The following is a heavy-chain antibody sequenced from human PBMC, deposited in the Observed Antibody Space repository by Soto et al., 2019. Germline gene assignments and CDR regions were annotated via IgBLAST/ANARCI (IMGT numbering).Heavy chain of an antibody. CDR1: GGTFSSYA. CDR2: IIPIFGTA. CDR3: AVRYSVYDYRVDY. J-gene: IGHJ4*02. V-gene: IGHV1-69*06. Sequence: SVKVSCKASGGTFSSYAISWVRQAPGQGLEWIGGIIPIFGTANYAQKFQGRVTITADKSTSTYYMELISLRSEDTAVYYCAVRYSVYDYRVDYWGQGTLVTVSS. D-gene: IGHD5-12*01.